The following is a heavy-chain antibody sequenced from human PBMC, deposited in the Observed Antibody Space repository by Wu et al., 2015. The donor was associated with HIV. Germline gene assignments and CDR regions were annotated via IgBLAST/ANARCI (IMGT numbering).Heavy chain of an antibody. V-gene: IGHV4-38-2*01. Sequence: QVQLQESGPGLVKPSETLSLTCAVSGYSISSGYYWGWIRQPPGKGLEWIGSIYHSGSTYYNPSLKSRVTISADTSKNQFSLKLSSVTAADTAVYYCARATTFPDSSFDIWGQGTMVTVSS. CDR2: IYHSGST. J-gene: IGHJ3*02. D-gene: IGHD4-11*01. CDR3: ARATTFPDSSFDI. CDR1: GYSISSGYY.